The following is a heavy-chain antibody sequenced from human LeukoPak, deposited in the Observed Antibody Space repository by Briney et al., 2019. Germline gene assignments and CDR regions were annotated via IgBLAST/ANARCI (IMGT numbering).Heavy chain of an antibody. D-gene: IGHD2-15*01. CDR1: GYSFTGYY. J-gene: IGHJ4*02. CDR2: MNPNRGDT. V-gene: IGHV1-2*02. Sequence: GASVKVSCKASGYSFTGYYIHWMRQAPGQGLEWMGWMNPNRGDTSYAQKFQGRVIMTRDTPINTAYMELSGLTSDDTAVYYCGRRRIDCSDTGCYVDYWGQGTLVTVSS. CDR3: GRRRIDCSDTGCYVDY.